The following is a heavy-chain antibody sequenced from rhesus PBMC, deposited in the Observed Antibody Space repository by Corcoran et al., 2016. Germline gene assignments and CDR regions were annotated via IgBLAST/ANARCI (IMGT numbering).Heavy chain of an antibody. J-gene: IGHJ5-1*01. CDR2: IYGNRAST. V-gene: IGHV4-73*01. Sequence: QVKLQQWGEGLVKPSETLSLTCAVYGVSISVSYSWSWIRPPPGTGLEWIGYIYGNRASTNYNPSRKNRVTISKDTSKNQFSLKLSSVTAADTAVYYCARDRSSRFDVWGPGVLVTVSS. D-gene: IGHD3-40*01. CDR3: ARDRSSRFDV. CDR1: GVSISVSYS.